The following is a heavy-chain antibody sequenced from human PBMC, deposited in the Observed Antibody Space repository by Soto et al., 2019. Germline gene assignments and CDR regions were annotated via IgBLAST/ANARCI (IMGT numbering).Heavy chain of an antibody. CDR1: FSSYD. CDR3: ARGPGSSDWRVSSSSMGV. J-gene: IGHJ6*02. Sequence: QVQLVQSGAEVKKPGTSVKVACTFSSYDINWVRQAAGQGPEWMAWMNPNSGETRYAQKFQGRVTMTRDTSKFTAYMERRNLTSEDTAVYYWARGPGSSDWRVSSSSMGVWDHGTTVTVSS. V-gene: IGHV1-8*01. D-gene: IGHD2-15*01. CDR2: MNPNSGET.